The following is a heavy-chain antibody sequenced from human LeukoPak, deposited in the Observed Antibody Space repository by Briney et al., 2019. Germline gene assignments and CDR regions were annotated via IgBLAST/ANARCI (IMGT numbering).Heavy chain of an antibody. CDR2: IYYSGST. CDR1: GGSISSYY. V-gene: IGHV4-59*01. J-gene: IGHJ4*02. Sequence: SETLSLTCTVSGGSISSYYWSWIRQPPGKGLEWIGYIYYSGSTNYNPSLKSRVTISVDTSKNQFSLKLSSVTAADTAVYYCAGTYYDFWSGYSLDYWGQGTLVTVSS. CDR3: AGTYYDFWSGYSLDY. D-gene: IGHD3-3*01.